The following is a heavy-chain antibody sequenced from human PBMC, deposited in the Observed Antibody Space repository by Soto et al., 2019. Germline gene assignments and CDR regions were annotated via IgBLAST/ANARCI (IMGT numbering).Heavy chain of an antibody. V-gene: IGHV3-30-3*01. D-gene: IGHD4-4*01. Sequence: VQLVESGGGGVQPGRSLRLSCAASGFTFSSYAMHWVRQAPGKGLDRVAVISSDRSNKYYADSVKGRFTISRDNSKHTLYLQMTSLIAEDTAVYYCARPLWRDDYNGGYFELWGRGTLVTVSS. CDR3: ARPLWRDDYNGGYFEL. CDR2: ISSDRSNK. CDR1: GFTFSSYA. J-gene: IGHJ2*01.